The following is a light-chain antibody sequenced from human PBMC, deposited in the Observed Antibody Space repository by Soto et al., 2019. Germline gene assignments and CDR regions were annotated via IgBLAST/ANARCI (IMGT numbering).Light chain of an antibody. Sequence: DIPMTQSPSSLSASVGDRVTITCQASQDIRKYLNWYQQKAGRAPKLLIYGASNLETGVPSRFSGSGYGTDFTFTISSLQAEDIATYYCQHYDNLPPFTFGPGTKVAIK. CDR1: QDIRKY. CDR3: QHYDNLPPFT. J-gene: IGKJ3*01. CDR2: GAS. V-gene: IGKV1-33*01.